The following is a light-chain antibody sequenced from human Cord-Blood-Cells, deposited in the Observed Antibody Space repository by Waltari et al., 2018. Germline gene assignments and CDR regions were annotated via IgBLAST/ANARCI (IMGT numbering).Light chain of an antibody. CDR2: DDS. J-gene: IGLJ2*01. CDR1: NIGSKS. CDR3: QVWDSSSDHVV. V-gene: IGLV3-21*03. Sequence: SYVLTQPPSVSVAPGKTARITCGGNNIGSKSVHWYQQKPGQAPVLVVYDDSDRPSGVPEGFSGSNSGNTATLTISSVEAGDGADYYCQVWDSSSDHVVFGGGTKLTVL.